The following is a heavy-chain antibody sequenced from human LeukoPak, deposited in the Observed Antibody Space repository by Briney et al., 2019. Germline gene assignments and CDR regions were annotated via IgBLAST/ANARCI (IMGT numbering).Heavy chain of an antibody. V-gene: IGHV4-39*07. Sequence: SETLSLTCTVSGGSISSSSYYWGWIRQPPGKGLEWIGSIYYSGSTYYNPSLKSRVTISVDTSKNQFSLKLSSVTAADTAVYYCARDLLLSSVFDPWGQGTLVTVSS. D-gene: IGHD3-10*01. CDR3: ARDLLLSSVFDP. J-gene: IGHJ5*02. CDR2: IYYSGST. CDR1: GGSISSSSYY.